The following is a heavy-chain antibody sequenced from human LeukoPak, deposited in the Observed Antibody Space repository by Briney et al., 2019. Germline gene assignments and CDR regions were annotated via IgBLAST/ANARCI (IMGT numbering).Heavy chain of an antibody. CDR3: ARWCEGCRPDIDS. V-gene: IGHV3-23*01. CDR2: ISGDGRTT. CDR1: GFTFSSYS. J-gene: IGHJ4*02. D-gene: IGHD2-8*01. Sequence: GESLRLSCAASGFTFSSYSMNWVRQAPGKGLEWVSAISGDGRTTYFADSVKGRFTSSRDNSKNTVHLQMDSLRAEDTAIYYCARWCEGCRPDIDSWGQGTLVTVSS.